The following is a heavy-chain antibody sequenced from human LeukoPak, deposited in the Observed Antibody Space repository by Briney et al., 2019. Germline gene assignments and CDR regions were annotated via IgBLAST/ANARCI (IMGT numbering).Heavy chain of an antibody. Sequence: SETLSLTCAVYGGSFSGYYWSWIRQPPGKGLEWIGEINHSGSTNYNPSLKSRVTISVETSKNQFSLKLSSVTAADTAVYYCARTYYYDSSGLYYFDYWGQGTLVTVSS. CDR2: INHSGST. V-gene: IGHV4-34*01. J-gene: IGHJ4*02. D-gene: IGHD3-22*01. CDR1: GGSFSGYY. CDR3: ARTYYYDSSGLYYFDY.